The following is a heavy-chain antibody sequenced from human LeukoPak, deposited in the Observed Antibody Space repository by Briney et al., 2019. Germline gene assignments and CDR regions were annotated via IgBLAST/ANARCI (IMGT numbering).Heavy chain of an antibody. CDR2: INPINGGT. CDR1: AYTFTDYH. J-gene: IGHJ4*02. V-gene: IGHV1-2*02. Sequence: GASVKVSCKASAYTFTDYHIHWVRQAPGQGLEWMGWINPINGGTNYAQKFQGRVTMTRDMSISTAYMELRSLRSDDTAVYYCARDLPINYDILTGYYDYWGQGTLVTVSS. CDR3: ARDLPINYDILTGYYDY. D-gene: IGHD3-9*01.